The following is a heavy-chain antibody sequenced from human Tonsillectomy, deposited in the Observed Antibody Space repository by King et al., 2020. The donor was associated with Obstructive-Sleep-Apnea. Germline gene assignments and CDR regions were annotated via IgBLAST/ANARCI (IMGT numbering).Heavy chain of an antibody. D-gene: IGHD6-19*01. Sequence: VQLVESGGGLVQPARSLTLSCAASGFTFDDYAMHWVRQAPGKALEWVSGISWNSGTIGYADSVKGRFTISRDNAKNSLYLQMNSLRAEDTAFYYCAKDIAVAGMVAFDIWGQGTMVTVSS. CDR1: GFTFDDYA. J-gene: IGHJ3*02. V-gene: IGHV3-9*01. CDR2: ISWNSGTI. CDR3: AKDIAVAGMVAFDI.